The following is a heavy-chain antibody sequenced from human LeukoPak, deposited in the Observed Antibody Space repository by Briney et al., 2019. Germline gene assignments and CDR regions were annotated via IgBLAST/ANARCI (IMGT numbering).Heavy chain of an antibody. D-gene: IGHD5-12*01. CDR2: VKPDGSDN. J-gene: IGHJ4*02. V-gene: IGHV3-7*01. Sequence: GGSLRLSCEASGFIFSSYWMNWVRQVPGKGLEWVASVKPDGSDNFYVDSVEGRFTISRDNARYSLFLQMNSLRVEDTAVYYCVRENQLRCWGQGTLVSVSS. CDR1: GFIFSSYW. CDR3: VRENQLRC.